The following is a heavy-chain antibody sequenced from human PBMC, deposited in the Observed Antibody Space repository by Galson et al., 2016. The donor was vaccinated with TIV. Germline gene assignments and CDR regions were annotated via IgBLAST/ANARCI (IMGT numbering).Heavy chain of an antibody. V-gene: IGHV3-23*01. CDR2: LSLSGAYT. CDR1: GFSFRNYV. D-gene: IGHD1-26*01. CDR3: AKVGKSGDYSWDAFDV. J-gene: IGHJ3*01. Sequence: SLRLSCAASGFSFRNYVMSWVRLAPGKGLEWVSSLSLSGAYTYYADSVKGRFTISRDNAKYTLFLQLNSLRAGDTVIYYCAKVGKSGDYSWDAFDVWGQGTVVTVSS.